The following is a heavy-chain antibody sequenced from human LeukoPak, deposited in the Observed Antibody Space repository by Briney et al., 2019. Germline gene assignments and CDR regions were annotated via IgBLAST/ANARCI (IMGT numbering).Heavy chain of an antibody. D-gene: IGHD6-19*01. CDR2: IIPILGIA. CDR3: ARGAVAGMSSTFDI. J-gene: IGHJ3*02. Sequence: SVKVSCKASGGTFSSYAISWVRQAPGQGLEWMGRIIPILGIANYAQKFQGRVTITADKSTSTAYMELSSLRSEDTAVYYCARGAVAGMSSTFDIWGQGTMVTVSS. CDR1: GGTFSSYA. V-gene: IGHV1-69*04.